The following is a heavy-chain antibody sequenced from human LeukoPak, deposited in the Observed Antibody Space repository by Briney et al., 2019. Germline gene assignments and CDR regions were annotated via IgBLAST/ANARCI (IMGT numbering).Heavy chain of an antibody. CDR1: GFTFSSYA. V-gene: IGHV3-30*01. J-gene: IGHJ6*03. CDR2: ISYDGSNK. CDR3: ARDPAPHSYCYPYFNDG. D-gene: IGHD5-18*01. Sequence: GGSLRLSCAASGFTFSSYAMHWVRQAPGKGLEWVAVISYDGSNKYYADSVKGRFTISRDNSKNTLYLQMNSLRAEDTAVYYCARDPAPHSYCYPYFNDGWGKGTTVTVSS.